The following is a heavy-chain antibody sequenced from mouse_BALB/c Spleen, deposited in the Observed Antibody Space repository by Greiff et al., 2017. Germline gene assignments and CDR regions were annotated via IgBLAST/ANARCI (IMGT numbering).Heavy chain of an antibody. CDR2: IYPGNVNT. Sequence: QVQLQQSGPELVKPGASVRISCKASGYTFTSYYIHWVKQRPGQGLEWIGWIYPGNVNTKYNEKFKGKATLTADKSSSTAYMQLSSLTSEDSAVYCCAREDEEAFDYWGQGTTLTVSS. CDR1: GYTFTSYY. CDR3: AREDEEAFDY. V-gene: IGHV1S56*01. J-gene: IGHJ2*01.